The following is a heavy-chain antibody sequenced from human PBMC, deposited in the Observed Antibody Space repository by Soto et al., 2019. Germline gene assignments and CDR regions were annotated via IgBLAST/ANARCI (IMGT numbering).Heavy chain of an antibody. D-gene: IGHD6-19*01. V-gene: IGHV3-23*01. J-gene: IGHJ4*02. CDR2: ISGSGGST. CDR1: GFTFSSYA. Sequence: EVQLLESGGGMVQPGGSLRLSCAASGFTFSSYAMSWVRQAPGKGLEWVSAISGSGGSTYYADSVKGRFTISRDNSKNTLYLQMNSLRAEDTAVYYCAKDSKQWLAPEASDYWGQGTLVTVSS. CDR3: AKDSKQWLAPEASDY.